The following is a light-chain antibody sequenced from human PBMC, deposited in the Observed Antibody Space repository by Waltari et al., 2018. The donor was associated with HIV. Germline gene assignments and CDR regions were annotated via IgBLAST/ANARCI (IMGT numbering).Light chain of an antibody. CDR3: GTWDNSLKTVV. V-gene: IGLV1-51*01. J-gene: IGLJ2*01. CDR2: DNN. Sequence: QSVLTQPPSVSAAPGQTVSISCSGFSSNIGNNFVSWYHQLPGKAPKLLIFDNNKRPSVIPDRGSASKSGTSATLAITGLQTGDEGDYYCGTWDNSLKTVVFGGGTKVTVL. CDR1: SSNIGNNF.